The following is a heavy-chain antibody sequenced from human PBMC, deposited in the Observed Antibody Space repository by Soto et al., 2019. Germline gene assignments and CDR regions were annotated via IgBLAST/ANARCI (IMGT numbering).Heavy chain of an antibody. CDR2: IIPIFGTA. V-gene: IGHV1-69*06. CDR1: GGTFSGYA. D-gene: IGHD6-13*01. Sequence: SVKVSCKASGGTFSGYAISWVRQAPGQGLEWMGGIIPIFGTANYAQKFQGRVTITADKSTSTAYMELSSLRSEDTAVYYCARERAGRASPPSKKTYYYYGMDVWGQGTTVTVSS. J-gene: IGHJ6*02. CDR3: ARERAGRASPPSKKTYYYYGMDV.